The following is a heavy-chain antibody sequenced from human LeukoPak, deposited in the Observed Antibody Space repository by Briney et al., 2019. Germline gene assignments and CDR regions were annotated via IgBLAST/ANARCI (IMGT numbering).Heavy chain of an antibody. CDR2: IYYSGST. CDR1: GGSISSGGYY. D-gene: IGHD3-22*01. CDR3: ARDRTGDSSGYFDY. Sequence: TSETLSLTCTVSGGSISSGGYYWSWIRQHPGKGLEWIGYIYYSGSTYYTPSLKSRLTISVDTSKNQFSLKLSSVTAADTAVYYCARDRTGDSSGYFDYWGQGTLVTVSS. J-gene: IGHJ4*02. V-gene: IGHV4-31*03.